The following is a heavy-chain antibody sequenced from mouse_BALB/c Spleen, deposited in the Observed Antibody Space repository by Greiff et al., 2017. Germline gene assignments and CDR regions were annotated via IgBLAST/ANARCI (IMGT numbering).Heavy chain of an antibody. J-gene: IGHJ4*01. CDR1: GFTFTDYY. D-gene: IGHD2-3*01. CDR2: IRNKANGYTT. Sequence: DVQLVESGGGLVQPGGSLRLSCATSGFTFTDYYMSWVRQPPGKALEWLGFIRNKANGYTTEYSASVKGRFTISRDNSQSILYLQMNTLRAEDSATYYCARDKDGYCAMDYWGQGTSVTVSS. CDR3: ARDKDGYCAMDY. V-gene: IGHV7-3*02.